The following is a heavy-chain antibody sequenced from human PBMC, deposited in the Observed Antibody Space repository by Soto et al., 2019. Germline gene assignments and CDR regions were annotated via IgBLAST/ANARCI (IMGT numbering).Heavy chain of an antibody. CDR2: IYYSGST. CDR1: GGSISSSTYY. CDR3: ANSYGDYVSY. J-gene: IGHJ4*02. V-gene: IGHV4-39*01. D-gene: IGHD4-17*01. Sequence: QLQLQESGPGLVKPSETLSLTCTVSGGSISSSTYYWGWIRQPPGKGLEWIGSIYYSGSTYYNPSLKSRVPISVDTPKNQSPLKLSSVTAADTAVYYCANSYGDYVSYWGQGTLVTVSS.